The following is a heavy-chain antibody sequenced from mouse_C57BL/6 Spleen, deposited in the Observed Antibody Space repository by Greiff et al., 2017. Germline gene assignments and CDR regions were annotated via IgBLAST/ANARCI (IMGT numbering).Heavy chain of an antibody. V-gene: IGHV1-37*01. CDR1: GYSFTGYF. D-gene: IGHD1-1*01. CDR2: INPYNGDT. Sequence: EVQLQQSGPELVKPGASVKISCKASGYSFTGYFMNWVKQSHGKSLEWIGRINPYNGDTFYNQKFKGKATLTVDKSSSTAHMELLSLKSEDIAVYYCARRAAYGSSSYYAMDYWGKGTSVTVSS. J-gene: IGHJ4*01. CDR3: ARRAAYGSSSYYAMDY.